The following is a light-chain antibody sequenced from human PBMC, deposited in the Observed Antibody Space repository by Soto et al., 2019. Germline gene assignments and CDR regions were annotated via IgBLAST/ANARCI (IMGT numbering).Light chain of an antibody. CDR3: GSWDSSLSAYV. J-gene: IGLJ1*01. CDR1: SPNIGGNS. V-gene: IGLV1-51*01. Sequence: QSFLTQPPSVSAAPGQRVTISCSGSSPNIGGNSVSWYQQLPGTAPKLLIYDDDKRPSGIPDRFSGSKSGTSATLGITGFQTGDEADYYCGSWDSSLSAYVFGTGTKVTVL. CDR2: DDD.